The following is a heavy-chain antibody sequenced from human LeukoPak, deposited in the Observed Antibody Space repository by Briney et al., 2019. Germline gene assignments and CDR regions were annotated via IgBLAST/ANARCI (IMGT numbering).Heavy chain of an antibody. J-gene: IGHJ4*02. CDR2: IYYSGST. CDR1: GDSISSSSYY. V-gene: IGHV4-39*01. Sequence: SETLSLTCTVSGDSISSSSYYWGWIRQPPGKGLEWIGSIYYSGSTYYNPSLKSRVTISVDTSKNQLSLKLSSVTAADTAVYYCARPGGSPQVEHYFDYWGQGTLVTVSS. D-gene: IGHD2-15*01. CDR3: ARPGGSPQVEHYFDY.